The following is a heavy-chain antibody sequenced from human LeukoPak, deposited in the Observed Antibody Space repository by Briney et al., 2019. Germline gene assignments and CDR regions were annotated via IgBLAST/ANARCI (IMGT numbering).Heavy chain of an antibody. J-gene: IGHJ3*02. CDR2: INSDGRST. CDR1: GFTFSSYW. Sequence: GGSLRLSCAASGFTFSSYWMHWVRQAPGKGLVWVSRINSDGRSTSSADSVKGRFTISRDNAKNTLYLQMNSLRTEDTALYYCIRLWFGEFIWGQGTMVTVSS. CDR3: IRLWFGEFI. V-gene: IGHV3-74*01. D-gene: IGHD3-10*01.